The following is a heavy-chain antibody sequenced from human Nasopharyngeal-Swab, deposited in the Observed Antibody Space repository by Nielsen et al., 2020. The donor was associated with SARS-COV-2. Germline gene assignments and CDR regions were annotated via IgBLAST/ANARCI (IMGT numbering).Heavy chain of an antibody. CDR3: ARDGLDYDFWSDYFMDV. CDR1: GFTFNNYN. CDR2: ISSSSSYI. Sequence: GASLKISCAASGFTFNNYNFNWVRQAPGKGLEWVSSISSSSSYIYYADSVKGRFTISRDNAKNSLYLQMNSLRAEDTAVYYCARDGLDYDFWSDYFMDVWGQGTTVTVSS. J-gene: IGHJ6*02. D-gene: IGHD3-3*01. V-gene: IGHV3-21*01.